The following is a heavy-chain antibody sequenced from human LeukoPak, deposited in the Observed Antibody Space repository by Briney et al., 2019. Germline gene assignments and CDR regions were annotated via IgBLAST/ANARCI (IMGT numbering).Heavy chain of an antibody. CDR3: ARGDPIVVVITTFPSFDY. V-gene: IGHV4-34*01. CDR2: INHSGST. J-gene: IGHJ4*02. CDR1: GGSFSGYY. Sequence: PSETLSLTCAVYGGSFSGYYWSWIRQPPGKGLEWIGEINHSGSTNYNPSLKSRVTISVDTSKNQFSLKLSSVTAADTAVYYCARGDPIVVVITTFPSFDYWGQGTLVTVSS. D-gene: IGHD3-22*01.